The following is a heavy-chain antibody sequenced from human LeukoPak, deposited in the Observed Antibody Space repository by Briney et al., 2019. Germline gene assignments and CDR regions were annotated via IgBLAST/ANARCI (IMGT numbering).Heavy chain of an antibody. J-gene: IGHJ4*02. D-gene: IGHD4-23*01. Sequence: GGSLRLSCEASGFSFSDSYMTWIRQAPGKGLEWISYISGNSVDTNYTDSVKGRFTISGDNAKNSLYLQMNSLRDEDTAVYYCARDLGGNSFDYWGQGTLVTVSS. CDR3: ARDLGGNSFDY. V-gene: IGHV3-11*06. CDR1: GFSFSDSY. CDR2: ISGNSVDT.